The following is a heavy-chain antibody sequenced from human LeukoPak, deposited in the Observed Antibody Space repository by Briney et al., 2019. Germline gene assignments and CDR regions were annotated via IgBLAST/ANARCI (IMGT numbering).Heavy chain of an antibody. CDR2: INPNSGGT. D-gene: IGHD6-19*01. CDR3: ARVGHTSGWDFDY. CDR1: GYTFTGHY. V-gene: IGHV1-2*02. Sequence: ASVKVSCKAAGYTFTGHYIHSVRQAPGQGLEWMGFINPNSGGTNYAQKFQGRVTMTRDTSITTAYMELRRVTSDDTAVYYCARVGHTSGWDFDYCGEGTLVTVSS. J-gene: IGHJ4*02.